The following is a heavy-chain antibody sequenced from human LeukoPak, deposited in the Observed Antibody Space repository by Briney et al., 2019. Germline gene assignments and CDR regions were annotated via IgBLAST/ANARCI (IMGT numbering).Heavy chain of an antibody. CDR2: ITGSGGST. CDR1: GFTFSSFA. D-gene: IGHD2-21*01. J-gene: IGHJ6*03. Sequence: PGGSLRLPCAASGFTFSSFAMSWVRQAPGKGLEWVSAITGSGGSTYYADSVKGRFTISRDNPKNTLYLQMNSLRAEDTAVYYCAKGPGPGYYFYYMDVWGQGTTVTVSS. V-gene: IGHV3-23*01. CDR3: AKGPGPGYYFYYMDV.